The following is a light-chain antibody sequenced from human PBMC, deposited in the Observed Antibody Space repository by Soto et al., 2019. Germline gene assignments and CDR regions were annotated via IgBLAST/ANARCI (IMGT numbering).Light chain of an antibody. CDR3: QQYDDYWT. CDR2: AAS. V-gene: IGKV1-5*03. J-gene: IGKJ1*01. Sequence: DIQMTQSPSTLSASVGDRVTITCRASQSISTWLAWYQQKPGKAPKLMIYAASRLESGVPSRFSGSGSGTEFTLTIRSLQPDDSATYYCQQYDDYWTFGQGTKVEIK. CDR1: QSISTW.